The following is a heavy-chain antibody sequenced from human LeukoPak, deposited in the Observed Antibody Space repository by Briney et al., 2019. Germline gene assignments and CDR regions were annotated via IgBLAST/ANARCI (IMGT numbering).Heavy chain of an antibody. V-gene: IGHV3-48*01. Sequence: GGSLRLSCAASGFTFSSYSMNWVRQAPGKGLEWVSYISSSSSTIYYADSVKGRFTISRDNAKNSLYLQMNSLRAEDTAVYYCARVGSSSWKRYFDYWGQGTLVTVSS. D-gene: IGHD6-13*01. CDR2: ISSSSSTI. J-gene: IGHJ4*02. CDR3: ARVGSSSWKRYFDY. CDR1: GFTFSSYS.